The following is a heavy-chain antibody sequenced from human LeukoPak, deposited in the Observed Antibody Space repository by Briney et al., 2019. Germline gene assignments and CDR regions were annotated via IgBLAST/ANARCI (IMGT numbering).Heavy chain of an antibody. D-gene: IGHD3-3*01. CDR3: ARQARITIFGVANWFDP. J-gene: IGHJ5*02. CDR1: GGSISSSSYY. CDR2: IYYSGST. V-gene: IGHV4-39*01. Sequence: PSETLSLTCTVSGGSISSSSYYWGWIRQPPGKGLESIGSIYYSGSTYYNPSLKSRVTISVDTSKNQFSLKLSSVTAADTAVYYCARQARITIFGVANWFDPWGQGTRVTVSS.